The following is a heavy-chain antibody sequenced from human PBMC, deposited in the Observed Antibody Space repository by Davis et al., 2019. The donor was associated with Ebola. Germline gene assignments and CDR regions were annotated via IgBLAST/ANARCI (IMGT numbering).Heavy chain of an antibody. V-gene: IGHV1-46*01. D-gene: IGHD3-22*01. J-gene: IGHJ6*02. Sequence: ASVKVSCKASGYTFTSYYMHWVRQAPGQGLEWMGIINPSGGSTSYAQKFQGRVTMTRDTSTSTVYMELRSLRSEDTAVYYCARGDYYDSSGFLDYYYYYGMDVWGQGTTVTVSS. CDR1: GYTFTSYY. CDR3: ARGDYYDSSGFLDYYYYYGMDV. CDR2: INPSGGST.